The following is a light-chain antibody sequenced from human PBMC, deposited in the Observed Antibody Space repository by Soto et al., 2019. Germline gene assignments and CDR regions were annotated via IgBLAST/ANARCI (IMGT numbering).Light chain of an antibody. CDR2: EIN. V-gene: IGLV2-8*01. CDR1: SSDVGAFNY. Sequence: QSVLTQPPSASGSPGQSITISCTGTSSDVGAFNYVSWYQQHPGKAPKLMSFEINKRPSGVPDRFSGSKSGNSASLTVSGLQTEDEADYYCSSYAGSNIYVFGSGTRVTVL. CDR3: SSYAGSNIYV. J-gene: IGLJ1*01.